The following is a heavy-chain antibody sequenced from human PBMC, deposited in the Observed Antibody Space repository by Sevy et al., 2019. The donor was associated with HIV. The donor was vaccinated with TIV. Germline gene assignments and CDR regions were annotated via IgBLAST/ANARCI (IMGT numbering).Heavy chain of an antibody. Sequence: GSLRLSCAASGFTFSNYGMHWVRQVPGKGLEWVTFVRYDGSDKYYAASVKGRFTISRDDSKNTLYLQMDSLRPEDTAIYYCAKDLAGPGRRYFDYWGQGTLVTVSS. V-gene: IGHV3-30*02. CDR3: AKDLAGPGRRYFDY. CDR2: VRYDGSDK. D-gene: IGHD6-13*01. CDR1: GFTFSNYG. J-gene: IGHJ4*02.